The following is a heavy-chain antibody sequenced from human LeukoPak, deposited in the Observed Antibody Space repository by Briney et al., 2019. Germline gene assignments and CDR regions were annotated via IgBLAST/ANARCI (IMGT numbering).Heavy chain of an antibody. CDR2: IYPGDSDT. CDR3: ARQSGDYSYYYYIDV. J-gene: IGHJ6*03. V-gene: IGHV5-51*01. D-gene: IGHD2-21*02. CDR1: GYRFTSYC. Sequence: GESLKISCKGSGYRFTSYCIGWVRQMPGKGLEWMGIIYPGDSDTRYSPSFRGQVTISADKSISTAYLQWSSLTASDTAMYYCARQSGDYSYYYYIDVSGKGTTVTMSS.